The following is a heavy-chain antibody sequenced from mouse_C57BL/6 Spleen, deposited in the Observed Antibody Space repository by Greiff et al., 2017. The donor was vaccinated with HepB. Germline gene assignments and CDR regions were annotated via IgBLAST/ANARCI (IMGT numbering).Heavy chain of an antibody. CDR2: IYPGGGYT. J-gene: IGHJ4*01. CDR1: GYTFTNYW. CDR3: ARRGGLYAMDY. V-gene: IGHV1-63*01. Sequence: VKLQESGAELVRPGTSVKMSCKASGYTFTNYWIGWAKQRPGHGLEWIGDIYPGGGYTNYNEKFKGKATLTADKSSSTAYMQFSSLTSEDSAIYYCARRGGLYAMDYWGQGTSVTVSS.